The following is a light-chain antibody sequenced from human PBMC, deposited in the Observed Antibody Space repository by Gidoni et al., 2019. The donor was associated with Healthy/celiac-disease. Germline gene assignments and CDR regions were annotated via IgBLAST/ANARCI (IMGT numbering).Light chain of an antibody. CDR3: QQYNNGPRT. Sequence: IVMPQSPVTLSVSPGERATLSCRASQSVSSNLAWYQQKPGQAPRLLIFGATTRVTGSPARFSGSGPGKEFTLTISSLQSEDFAVYYCQQYNNGPRTFGQGTKVEIK. V-gene: IGKV3-15*01. CDR2: GAT. J-gene: IGKJ1*01. CDR1: QSVSSN.